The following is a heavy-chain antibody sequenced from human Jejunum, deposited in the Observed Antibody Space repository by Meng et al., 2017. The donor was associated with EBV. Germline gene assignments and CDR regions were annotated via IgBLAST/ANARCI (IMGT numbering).Heavy chain of an antibody. CDR1: TDFISSYGW. V-gene: IGHV4-4*02. J-gene: IGHJ4*02. D-gene: IGHD1-14*01. CDR3: ARASSERLLDY. Sequence: QGQLQESGPGLVKPSGTLSLTCAVSTDFISSYGWWSWVRQPPGKGLEWLGEINQVGSTYYNPSLKSRVTISIDTSKRQFSLRLNSMTAADTAVYYCARASSERLLDYWGQGTLVTVSS. CDR2: INQVGST.